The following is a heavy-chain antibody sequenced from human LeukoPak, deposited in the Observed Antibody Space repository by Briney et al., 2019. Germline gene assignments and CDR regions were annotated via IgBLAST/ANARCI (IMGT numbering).Heavy chain of an antibody. Sequence: GGSLRLSCAASGFTFSSYPMNWVRQAPGRGLEWVSYISGSDNTRSYADSVKGRFTISRDDAKNSLYLQMNSLRAEDTAVYYCARDLYYYGSGNYVPGFPDYWGQGTLVTVSS. D-gene: IGHD3-10*01. CDR2: ISGSDNTR. V-gene: IGHV3-48*03. CDR1: GFTFSSYP. CDR3: ARDLYYYGSGNYVPGFPDY. J-gene: IGHJ4*02.